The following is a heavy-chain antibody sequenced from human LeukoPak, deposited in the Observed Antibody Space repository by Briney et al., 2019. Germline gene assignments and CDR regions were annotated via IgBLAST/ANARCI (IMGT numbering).Heavy chain of an antibody. CDR3: ANQAYYGSGFDP. V-gene: IGHV3-23*01. D-gene: IGHD3-10*01. J-gene: IGHJ5*02. CDR2: ITSGSGSNV. CDR1: GFTFSSHA. Sequence: GGSLRLSCAASGFTFSSHAMSWVRQAPGKGLEWVSAITSGSGSNVYYTDSLKGRFTISRDNSKNTLYLQMNSLRAEDTAVYYCANQAYYGSGFDPWGQGTLVTVSS.